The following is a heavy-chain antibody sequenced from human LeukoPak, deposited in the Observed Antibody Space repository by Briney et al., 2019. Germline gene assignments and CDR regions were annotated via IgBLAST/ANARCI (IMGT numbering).Heavy chain of an antibody. CDR1: GGSISSYY. D-gene: IGHD6-13*01. CDR2: IYYSGST. CDR3: ARDRRIAAAGTYYYYYMDV. V-gene: IGHV4-59*01. Sequence: SETLSLTCTVSGGSISSYYWSWIRQPPGKGLEWIGYIYYSGSTNYNPSLKSRVTISVDTSKNQCSLKLSSVTAADTTVYYCARDRRIAAAGTYYYYYMDVWGKGTTVTVSS. J-gene: IGHJ6*03.